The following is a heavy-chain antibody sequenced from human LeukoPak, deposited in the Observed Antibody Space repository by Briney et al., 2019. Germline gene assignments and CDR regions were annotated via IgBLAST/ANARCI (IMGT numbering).Heavy chain of an antibody. J-gene: IGHJ4*02. V-gene: IGHV3-33*03. CDR3: AAGRYGYISY. CDR1: GFTFSSYG. CDR2: IWYDGSNK. Sequence: GGSLRLSCAASGFTFSSYGMHWVRQAPGKGLEWVAVIWYDGSNKYYADSVKGRFTISRDTAKNSLYLQMNSLRAEDTAVYYCAAGRYGYISYWGQGTLVTASS. D-gene: IGHD5-24*01.